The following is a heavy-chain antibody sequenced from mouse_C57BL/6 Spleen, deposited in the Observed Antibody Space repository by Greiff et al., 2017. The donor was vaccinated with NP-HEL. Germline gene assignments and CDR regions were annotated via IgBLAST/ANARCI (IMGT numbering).Heavy chain of an antibody. V-gene: IGHV1-26*01. Sequence: EVQLHQSGPELVKPGASVKISCKASGYTFTDYYMNWVKQSHGKSLEWIGDINPNNGGTSYNQKFKGKATLTVDKSSSTAYMELRSLTSEDSAVYYCARGRDYDGAWFAYWGQGTLVTVSA. CDR3: ARGRDYDGAWFAY. J-gene: IGHJ3*01. D-gene: IGHD2-4*01. CDR1: GYTFTDYY. CDR2: INPNNGGT.